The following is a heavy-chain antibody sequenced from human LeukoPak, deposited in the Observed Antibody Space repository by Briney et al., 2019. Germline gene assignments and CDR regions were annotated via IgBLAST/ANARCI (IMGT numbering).Heavy chain of an antibody. Sequence: GGSLRLSCATSGFPFSDFSMSWVRQAPGKGLEWISTTNSGGTSTYYAESVKGRFTISRDNSKNTLYLQMSSLRGEDTAVYYCAKDPNPFYDFWSGYKWGQGTLVTVSS. V-gene: IGHV3-23*01. CDR2: TNSGGTST. CDR3: AKDPNPFYDFWSGYK. D-gene: IGHD3-3*01. CDR1: GFPFSDFS. J-gene: IGHJ4*02.